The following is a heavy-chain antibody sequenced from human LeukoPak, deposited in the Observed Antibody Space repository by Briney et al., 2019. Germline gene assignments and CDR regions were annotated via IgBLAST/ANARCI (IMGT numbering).Heavy chain of an antibody. J-gene: IGHJ4*02. CDR3: ARRRSSGRYAGVFDY. CDR1: GYTFTSYG. D-gene: IGHD6-19*01. V-gene: IGHV1-18*01. CDR2: ISTYNGNT. Sequence: ASVKVSCKASGYTFTSYGISWVRQAPGQGLEWMGWISTYNGNTNYAQKLQGRVTMTTDTSTSTAYMELRSLRSDDTAVYYCARRRSSGRYAGVFDYWGQGTLVTVSS.